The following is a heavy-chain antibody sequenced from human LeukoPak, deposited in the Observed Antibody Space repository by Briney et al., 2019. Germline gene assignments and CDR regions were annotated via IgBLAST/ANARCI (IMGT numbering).Heavy chain of an antibody. Sequence: GGSLRLSRAASGFTFSSYWMSWVRQAPGKGLEWVANIKQDGSEKFYVDSVKGRFTISRDNAKNSLYLQMNSLRAEDTAVYYCARDLYYYDSSGPLYYMDVWGKGTTVTVSS. CDR2: IKQDGSEK. J-gene: IGHJ6*03. V-gene: IGHV3-7*01. D-gene: IGHD3-22*01. CDR1: GFTFSSYW. CDR3: ARDLYYYDSSGPLYYMDV.